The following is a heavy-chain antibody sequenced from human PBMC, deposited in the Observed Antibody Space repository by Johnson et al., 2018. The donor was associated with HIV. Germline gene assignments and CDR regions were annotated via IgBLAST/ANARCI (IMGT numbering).Heavy chain of an antibody. V-gene: IGHV3-66*01. Sequence: VQLVESGGGLVQPGGSLRLSCAASGFTVSSDYMSWVRQAPGKGLEWVSLIYSGGSTYYTDSVKGRFTISRDNSNNTLYLQMNSLTAEDTAMYFCARGVGATLPDAFDIWGQGTMVTVSS. CDR3: ARGVGATLPDAFDI. CDR1: GFTVSSDY. J-gene: IGHJ3*02. CDR2: IYSGGST. D-gene: IGHD1-26*01.